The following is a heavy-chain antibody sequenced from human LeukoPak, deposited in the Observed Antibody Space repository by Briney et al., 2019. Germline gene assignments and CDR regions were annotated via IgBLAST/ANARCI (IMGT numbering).Heavy chain of an antibody. J-gene: IGHJ3*02. CDR1: GFTFDDYA. CDR2: IIWNSGSI. CDR3: AKEFLAYNAFDI. V-gene: IGHV3-9*01. Sequence: PGRSLRLSCAASGFTFDDYAMHWVRQAPGKGLEWVSGIIWNSGSIVYADSVKGRFTISRDNAKNSLYLEMNSLRTEDTALYYCAKEFLAYNAFDIWGQGTMVTVSS. D-gene: IGHD2-2*02.